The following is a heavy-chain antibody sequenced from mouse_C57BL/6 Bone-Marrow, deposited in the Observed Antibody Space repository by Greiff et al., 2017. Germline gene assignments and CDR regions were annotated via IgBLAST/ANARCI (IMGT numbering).Heavy chain of an antibody. CDR2: IDPSDSYT. D-gene: IGHD4-1*01. CDR3: ASWDWFAY. CDR1: GYTFTSYW. J-gene: IGHJ3*01. V-gene: IGHV1-50*01. Sequence: QVQLQQPGAELVKPGASVKLSCKASGYTFTSYWMQWVKQRPGQGLEWIGEIDPSDSYTNYTQKFKGKATLTVGTSPSTAYMQRSSLTSEDAAVYYCASWDWFAYWGQGTLVTVSA.